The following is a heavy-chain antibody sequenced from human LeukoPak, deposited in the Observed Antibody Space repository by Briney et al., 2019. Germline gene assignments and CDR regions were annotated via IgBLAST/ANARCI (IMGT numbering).Heavy chain of an antibody. CDR1: GYTFSSYG. CDR3: ARDDRTSIVGAFDP. D-gene: IGHD1-26*01. V-gene: IGHV1-18*01. J-gene: IGHJ5*02. CDR2: ISAYNGNT. Sequence: GASVKVSCKASGYTFSSYGISWVRQAPGQGLEWMGWISAYNGNTNYAQNLQGRVTMTTDTSTSTAYMELRSLRSDDTAVYYCARDDRTSIVGAFDPWGQGTLVTVSS.